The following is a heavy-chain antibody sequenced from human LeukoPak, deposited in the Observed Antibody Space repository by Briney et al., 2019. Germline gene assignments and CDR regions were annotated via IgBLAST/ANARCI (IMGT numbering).Heavy chain of an antibody. CDR3: ARDGRYSSFDAFDI. D-gene: IGHD6-13*01. V-gene: IGHV1-2*02. CDR2: INPNSGGT. Sequence: ASVTASCKASGYTFTGYYMHWVRQAPGQGLEWMGWINPNSGGTNYAQKFQGRVTMTRDTSISTAYMELSRLRSDDTAVYYCARDGRYSSFDAFDIWGQGTMVTVSS. CDR1: GYTFTGYY. J-gene: IGHJ3*02.